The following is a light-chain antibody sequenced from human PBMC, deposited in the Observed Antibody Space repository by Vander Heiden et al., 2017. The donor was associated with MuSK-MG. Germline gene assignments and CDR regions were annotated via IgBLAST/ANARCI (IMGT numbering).Light chain of an antibody. CDR1: QSVSSSY. CDR2: GAS. J-gene: IGKJ4*01. V-gene: IGKV3-20*01. CDR3: QRYDSSRLT. Sequence: EIELTQSPGTLSLSRGERANLSCRSSQSVSSSYLAWYQQKPGQAPRLLIYGASSRASGIPDRFSGSGSGTDFTLTISRLEPEDFALYYCQRYDSSRLTFGGGTKVEIK.